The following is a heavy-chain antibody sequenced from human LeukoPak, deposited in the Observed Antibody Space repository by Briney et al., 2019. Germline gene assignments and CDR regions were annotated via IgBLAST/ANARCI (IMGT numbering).Heavy chain of an antibody. CDR2: IIPFLGTT. CDR1: GGVFTTYA. Sequence: SVKVSCKASGGVFTTYAISWLRQAPGQGLEWMGGIIPFLGTTNYAQKFQGRVTITADEPTRTAYMELTYLRSDDTAVYYCTIIPNVILFTHYFEYWGQGTLVTVSS. CDR3: TIIPNVILFTHYFEY. J-gene: IGHJ4*02. D-gene: IGHD2-21*01. V-gene: IGHV1-69*13.